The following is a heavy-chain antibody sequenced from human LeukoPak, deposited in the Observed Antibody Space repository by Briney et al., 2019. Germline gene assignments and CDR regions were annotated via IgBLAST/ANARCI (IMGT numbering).Heavy chain of an antibody. Sequence: GGSLRLSCAASGFTFSSYAMHWVRQAPGKGLEWVAVISYDGSNKYYADSAKGRFTISRDNSKNTLYLQMNSLRAEDTAVYYCARESDRWGQGTLVTVSS. V-gene: IGHV3-30*04. CDR1: GFTFSSYA. CDR2: ISYDGSNK. D-gene: IGHD3-22*01. J-gene: IGHJ4*02. CDR3: ARESDR.